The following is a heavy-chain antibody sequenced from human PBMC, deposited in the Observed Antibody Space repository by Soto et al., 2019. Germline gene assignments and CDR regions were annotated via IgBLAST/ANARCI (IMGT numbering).Heavy chain of an antibody. CDR1: GYSFGSYW. CDR3: ARNGTDKIFGWDV. J-gene: IGHJ6*02. D-gene: IGHD3-3*01. Sequence: EVKLVQSGAEVKKPGEPLRISCQASGYSFGSYWIRWVRQMPGKGLEWMGMIDPGDSESIYSPSSQGHVTFSVDASISTAYLDWRSLKASDTATHYCARNGTDKIFGWDVWGQGTTVIVSS. CDR2: IDPGDSES. V-gene: IGHV5-10-1*03.